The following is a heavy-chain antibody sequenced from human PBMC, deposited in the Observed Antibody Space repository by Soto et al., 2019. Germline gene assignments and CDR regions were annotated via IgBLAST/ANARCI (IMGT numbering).Heavy chain of an antibody. V-gene: IGHV4-31*03. Sequence: LSLTCTVSGGSISSGGYYWSWIRQHPGKGLEWIGYIYYSGSTYYNPSLKSRVTISVDTSKNQFSLKLSSVTAADTAVYYCASRNAYLYYYDSSGYYRESWGQGTRVTVSS. D-gene: IGHD3-22*01. J-gene: IGHJ4*02. CDR2: IYYSGST. CDR1: GGSISSGGYY. CDR3: ASRNAYLYYYDSSGYYRES.